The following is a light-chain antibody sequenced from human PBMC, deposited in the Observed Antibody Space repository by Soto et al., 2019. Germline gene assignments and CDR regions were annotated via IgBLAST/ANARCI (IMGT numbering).Light chain of an antibody. CDR3: QQYGISLRT. CDR2: AAA. V-gene: IGKV3-20*01. CDR1: QSVHNNF. Sequence: IVMTHSPATLSVSPWARATLSSSASQSVHNNFLAWYQQQPGQAPRLLIYAAARRATGIPDRFSSSGSGTDFTLTISRLEPEDFAVYYCQQYGISLRTFGQGTKVDI. J-gene: IGKJ1*01.